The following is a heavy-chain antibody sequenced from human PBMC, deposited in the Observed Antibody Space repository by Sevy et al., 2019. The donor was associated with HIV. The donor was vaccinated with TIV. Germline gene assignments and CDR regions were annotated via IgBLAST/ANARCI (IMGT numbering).Heavy chain of an antibody. CDR2: IHGGNGDT. D-gene: IGHD3-3*01. Sequence: ASVKVSCKTSGYTFTNYAIHWVRQAPGQGLEWMGWIHGGNGDTKYPQKFQGRVTTSRDTSASIAYMELSSLGSEDTAIYYCARDLVMSVYNYDPAFDNWGQRTLVTVSS. CDR1: GYTFTNYA. V-gene: IGHV1-3*01. CDR3: ARDLVMSVYNYDPAFDN. J-gene: IGHJ4*02.